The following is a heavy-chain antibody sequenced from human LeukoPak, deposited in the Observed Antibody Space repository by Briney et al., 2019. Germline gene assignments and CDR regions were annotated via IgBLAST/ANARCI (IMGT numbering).Heavy chain of an antibody. CDR2: IWSDGSDK. J-gene: IGHJ1*01. Sequence: PGGSLRLSCAASGFTFSHYGMHWVRQPPGAGLEWVAVIWSDGSDKYYAKSVKGRSTISRDNSKHSLFLQMNSLRAEDTAVYYCAKDAQRGFDYSNSLQNWGQGILVTVSS. CDR1: GFTFSHYG. CDR3: AKDAQRGFDYSNSLQN. V-gene: IGHV3-33*06. D-gene: IGHD4-11*01.